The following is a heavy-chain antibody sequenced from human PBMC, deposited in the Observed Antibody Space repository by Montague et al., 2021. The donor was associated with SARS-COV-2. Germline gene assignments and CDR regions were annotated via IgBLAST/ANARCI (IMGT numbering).Heavy chain of an antibody. CDR1: GDSISSFC. CDR2: INHTGST. Sequence: SETLSLTCTVSGDSISSFCWNWIRQSPGTGLEWIGEINHTGSTKYNPSLKRRVTISVDTSKNQFSLKLSSVSAAATAVYYCARADYGGNRYWYFDLWGRGTLVTVSS. J-gene: IGHJ2*01. CDR3: ARADYGGNRYWYFDL. D-gene: IGHD4-23*01. V-gene: IGHV4-34*01.